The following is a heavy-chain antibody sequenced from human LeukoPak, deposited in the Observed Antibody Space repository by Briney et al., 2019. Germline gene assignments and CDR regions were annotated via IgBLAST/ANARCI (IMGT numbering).Heavy chain of an antibody. CDR3: ARVVNWGLRYFDL. J-gene: IGHJ2*01. CDR1: GGSTNSYY. V-gene: IGHV4-59*01. D-gene: IGHD7-27*01. CDR2: FYYSGII. Sequence: SETLSLTCTVSGGSTNSYYWNWIRQPPGKGLEWIGFFYYSGIINYSPSLKSRVTISVDTSKNQFSLKLTSVTAADTAVYYCARVVNWGLRYFDLWGRGPLVTVSS.